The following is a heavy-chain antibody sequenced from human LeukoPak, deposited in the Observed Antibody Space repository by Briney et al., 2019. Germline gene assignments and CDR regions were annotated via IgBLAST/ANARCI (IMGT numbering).Heavy chain of an antibody. J-gene: IGHJ4*02. CDR2: INHSGST. V-gene: IGHV4-34*01. CDR1: GGSFSGYY. CDR3: ATRHSLLWFGELLAPCSY. Sequence: SETLSLTCVVYGGSFSGYYWSWIRQPPGKGLEWIGEINHSGSTNYNPSLKSRVTIAVDTSKNQFSLKLSSVTAADTAVYYCATRHSLLWFGELLAPCSYWGQGTLVTVSS. D-gene: IGHD3-10*01.